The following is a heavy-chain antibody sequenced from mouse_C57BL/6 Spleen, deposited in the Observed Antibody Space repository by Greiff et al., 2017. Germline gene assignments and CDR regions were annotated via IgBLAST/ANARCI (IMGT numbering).Heavy chain of an antibody. J-gene: IGHJ2*01. CDR1: GFTFSSYA. Sequence: EVKLVESGEGLVKPGGSLKLSCAASGFTFSSYAMSWVRQTPEKRLEWVAYISSGGDYIYYADTVKGRFTISRDNARNTLYLQMSSLKSEDTAMYYCTVTTVVPYYFDYWGQGTTLTVSS. CDR2: ISSGGDYI. CDR3: TVTTVVPYYFDY. V-gene: IGHV5-9-1*02. D-gene: IGHD1-1*01.